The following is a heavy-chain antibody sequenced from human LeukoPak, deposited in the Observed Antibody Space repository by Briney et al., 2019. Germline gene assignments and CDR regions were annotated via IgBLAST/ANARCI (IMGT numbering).Heavy chain of an antibody. J-gene: IGHJ4*02. CDR1: GFTVSSNY. D-gene: IGHD6-13*01. CDR2: IKQDGSEK. V-gene: IGHV3-7*01. Sequence: GGSLRLSCAASGFTVSSNYMSWVRQAPGKGLEWVANIKQDGSEKYYVDSVKGRFTISRDNAKNSLYLQMNSLRAEDTAVYYCASQLAAAEAHFDYWGQGTLVTVSS. CDR3: ASQLAAAEAHFDY.